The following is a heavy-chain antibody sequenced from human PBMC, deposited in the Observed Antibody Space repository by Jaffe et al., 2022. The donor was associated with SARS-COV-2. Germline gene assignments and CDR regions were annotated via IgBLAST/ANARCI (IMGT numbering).Heavy chain of an antibody. Sequence: QVQLQESGPGLVKPSETLSLTCTVSGGSISSYYWSWIRQPPGKGLEWIGYIYYSGSTNYNPSLKSRVTISVDTSKNQFSLKLSSVTAADTAVYYCARGSPTTVGLDYWGQGTLVTVSS. D-gene: IGHD4-17*01. CDR2: IYYSGST. V-gene: IGHV4-59*01. J-gene: IGHJ4*02. CDR3: ARGSPTTVGLDY. CDR1: GGSISSYY.